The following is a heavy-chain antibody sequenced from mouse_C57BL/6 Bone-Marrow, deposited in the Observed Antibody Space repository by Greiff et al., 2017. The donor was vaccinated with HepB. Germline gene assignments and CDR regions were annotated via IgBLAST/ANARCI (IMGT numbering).Heavy chain of an antibody. CDR1: GFTFSDAW. J-gene: IGHJ4*01. CDR2: IRNKANNHAT. CDR3: TAGLFLYYAMDY. D-gene: IGHD3-1*01. V-gene: IGHV6-6*01. Sequence: EVQRVESGGGLVQPGGSMKLSCAASGFTFSDAWMDWVRQSPEKGLEWVAEIRNKANNHATYYAESVKGRFTISRDDSKSSVYLQMNSLRAEDTGIYYCTAGLFLYYAMDYWGQGTSVTVSS.